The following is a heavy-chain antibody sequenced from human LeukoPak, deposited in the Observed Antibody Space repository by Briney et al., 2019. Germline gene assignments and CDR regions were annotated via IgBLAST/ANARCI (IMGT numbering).Heavy chain of an antibody. CDR1: GGSISSSSYY. CDR3: ARALNIRPSYYDILTGYYNCWFDP. Sequence: SETLSLTCTVSGGSISSSSYYWGWILQPPGKGLEWIGSIYYSGSTYYNPSLKSRVTISVETSKNQFSLKLSSVTAADTAVYYCARALNIRPSYYDILTGYYNCWFDPWGQGTLVTVSS. J-gene: IGHJ5*02. CDR2: IYYSGST. D-gene: IGHD3-9*01. V-gene: IGHV4-39*07.